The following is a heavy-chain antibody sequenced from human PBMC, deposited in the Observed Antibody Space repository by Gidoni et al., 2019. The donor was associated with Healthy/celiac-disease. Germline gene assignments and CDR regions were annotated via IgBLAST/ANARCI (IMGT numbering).Heavy chain of an antibody. CDR3: ARPTYSSSWPWDY. CDR2: IKQDGSEK. D-gene: IGHD6-13*01. V-gene: IGHV3-7*03. CDR1: GFTCSTDW. Sequence: EVQLVESGGGLVQPGGSLRLSCAASGFTCSTDWMSWVRRAPGKGLEWLANIKQDGSEKYYVDSVKGRFTISRDNAKNSLYLQMNSLRAEDTAVYYCARPTYSSSWPWDYWGQGTLVTVSS. J-gene: IGHJ4*02.